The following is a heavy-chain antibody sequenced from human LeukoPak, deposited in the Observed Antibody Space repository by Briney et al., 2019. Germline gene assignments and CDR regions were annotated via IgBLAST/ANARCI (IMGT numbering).Heavy chain of an antibody. V-gene: IGHV3-48*03. J-gene: IGHJ6*04. CDR1: GFTFSSYE. D-gene: IGHD3-10*02. Sequence: GGSLRLSCAASGFTFSSYEMSWVRQAPGKGLEWVSYISSSGSTIYYADSVKGRFTISRDSAKNSLYLQMNSLRAEDTAVYYCAELGITMIGGVWGKGTTVTISS. CDR3: AELGITMIGGV. CDR2: ISSSGSTI.